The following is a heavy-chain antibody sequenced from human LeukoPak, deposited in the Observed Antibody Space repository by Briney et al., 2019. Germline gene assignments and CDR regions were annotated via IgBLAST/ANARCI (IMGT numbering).Heavy chain of an antibody. D-gene: IGHD4-17*01. CDR2: ISYDGSNK. CDR1: GFTFSSYG. V-gene: IGHV3-30*18. J-gene: IGHJ4*02. Sequence: GRSLRLSCAASGFTFSSYGMHWVRQAPGKGLEWVAVISYDGSNKYYADSVKGRFTISRDNSKNTLYLQMNSLRAEDTAVYYCAKDHGDAFDYWGQGTLVTVSS. CDR3: AKDHGDAFDY.